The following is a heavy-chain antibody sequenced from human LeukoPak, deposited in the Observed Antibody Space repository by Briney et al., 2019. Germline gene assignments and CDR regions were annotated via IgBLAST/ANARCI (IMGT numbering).Heavy chain of an antibody. CDR1: GFTFSSYW. Sequence: GGSLRLSCAASGFTFSSYWMSWVRQAPGKGLEWVANIKQDGSEKYYVDSVKGRFTISRDNAKNSLYLQMNSLRAEDTAVYYCARDRPQAYGDYWYYYYGMDVWGQGTTVTVPS. V-gene: IGHV3-7*01. CDR3: ARDRPQAYGDYWYYYYGMDV. D-gene: IGHD4-17*01. CDR2: IKQDGSEK. J-gene: IGHJ6*02.